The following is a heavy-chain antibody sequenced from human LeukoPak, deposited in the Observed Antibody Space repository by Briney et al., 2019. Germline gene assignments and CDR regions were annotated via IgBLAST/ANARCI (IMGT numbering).Heavy chain of an antibody. J-gene: IGHJ4*02. D-gene: IGHD6-13*01. Sequence: GGSLRLSCTASGFTFNSYAMSWVRQAPGKGLEWVSDISADASTSYADSVKGRFTISRDNSQNTLYLQMNSLRAEDAAVYYCAKGTEYSSSWYKEALDYWGQGALVTVSS. CDR1: GFTFNSYA. CDR2: ISADAST. V-gene: IGHV3-23*01. CDR3: AKGTEYSSSWYKEALDY.